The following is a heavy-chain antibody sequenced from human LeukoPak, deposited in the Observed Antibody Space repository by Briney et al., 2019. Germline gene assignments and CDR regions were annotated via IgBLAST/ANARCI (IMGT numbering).Heavy chain of an antibody. D-gene: IGHD3-22*01. Sequence: SETLSLTCTVSGYSISSGYYWGWIRQPPGKGLEWIGSIYHSGSTYYNPSLKSRVTISVDTSKNQFSLKLSSVTAADTAVYYCARAEFYYDSSEGVVPSNFDYWGQGTLVTVSS. CDR1: GYSISSGYY. CDR3: ARAEFYYDSSEGVVPSNFDY. CDR2: IYHSGST. V-gene: IGHV4-38-2*02. J-gene: IGHJ4*02.